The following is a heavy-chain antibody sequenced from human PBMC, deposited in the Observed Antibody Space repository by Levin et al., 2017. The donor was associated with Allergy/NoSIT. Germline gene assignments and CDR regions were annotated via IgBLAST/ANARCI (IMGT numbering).Heavy chain of an antibody. CDR2: IKSKTDGRTT. V-gene: IGHV3-15*01. Sequence: GGSLRLSCAASGFTFSNAWMSWVRQAPGKGLEWVGCIKSKTDGRTTDYAAPVKGRFTISRDDSKNTLYLQMNSLKTEDTAVYYCTTDFMDVWGQGTTVTVSS. J-gene: IGHJ6*02. CDR1: GFTFSNAW. CDR3: TTDFMDV.